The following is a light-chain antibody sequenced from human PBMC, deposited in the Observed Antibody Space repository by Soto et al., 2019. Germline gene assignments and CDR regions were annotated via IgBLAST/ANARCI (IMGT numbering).Light chain of an antibody. CDR1: QSVSSY. Sequence: EIVLTQSPGTLSLSPGERATLSCRASQSVSSYLAWYQQKPGQAPRLLIYGASSRATGIPDRFSGSGSGTDFTLTISRLEPEDFAVYYCQQYGSSSTTFGRGTKVEIK. CDR3: QQYGSSSTT. J-gene: IGKJ4*02. V-gene: IGKV3-20*01. CDR2: GAS.